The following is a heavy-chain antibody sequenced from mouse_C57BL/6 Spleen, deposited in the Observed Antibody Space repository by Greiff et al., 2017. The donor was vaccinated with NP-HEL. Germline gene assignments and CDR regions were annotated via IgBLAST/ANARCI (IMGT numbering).Heavy chain of an antibody. V-gene: IGHV1-50*01. CDR2: IDPSDSYT. CDR1: GYTFTSYW. D-gene: IGHD3-2*02. Sequence: VQLQQPGAELVKPGASVKLSCKASGYTFTSYWMQWVKQRPGQGLEWIGEIDPSDSYTNYNQKFKGKATLTVDTSSSTAYMQLSSLTSEDSAVYYCARSEGSSGPDYWGQGTTLTVSS. CDR3: ARSEGSSGPDY. J-gene: IGHJ2*01.